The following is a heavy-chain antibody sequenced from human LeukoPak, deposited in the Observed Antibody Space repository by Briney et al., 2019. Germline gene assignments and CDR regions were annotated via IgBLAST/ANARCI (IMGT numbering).Heavy chain of an antibody. D-gene: IGHD3-22*01. CDR1: GGSISSYY. Sequence: SETLSLTCTVSGGSISSYYWSWIRQPPGKGLEWIGYIYYSGSTNYNPSLRSRVTISVDTSKNQFSLKLSSVTTADTAVYYCARSSESYDSSGYYSYYFDYWGQGTLVTVSS. CDR2: IYYSGST. V-gene: IGHV4-59*01. J-gene: IGHJ4*02. CDR3: ARSSESYDSSGYYSYYFDY.